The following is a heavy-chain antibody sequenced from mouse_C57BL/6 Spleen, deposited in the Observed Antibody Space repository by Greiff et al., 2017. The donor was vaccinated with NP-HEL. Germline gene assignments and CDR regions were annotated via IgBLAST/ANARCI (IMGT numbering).Heavy chain of an antibody. CDR1: GYTFTSYD. CDR3: AREAEGAMDY. V-gene: IGHV1-85*01. J-gene: IGHJ4*01. Sequence: QVQLKESGPELVKPGASVKLSCKASGYTFTSYDINWVKQRPGQGLEWIGWIYPRDGSTKYNEKFKGKATLTVSTSSSTSYMELHSLTSEDSAVYFCAREAEGAMDYWGQGTSVTVSS. CDR2: IYPRDGST.